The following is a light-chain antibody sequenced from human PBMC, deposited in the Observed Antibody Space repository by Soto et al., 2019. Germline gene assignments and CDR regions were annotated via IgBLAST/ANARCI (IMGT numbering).Light chain of an antibody. V-gene: IGLV2-14*01. CDR1: SSDVGGYNY. CDR2: DVS. Sequence: QSALTQPASVSGSPGQSITISCTGTSSDVGGYNYVSWYQQHPGKAPKLMIYDVSNRPSGVSNRFSGSKSCNTASLTISGLQAEDEADYYCSSYTSSSTFYVFGTGTKLTVL. J-gene: IGLJ1*01. CDR3: SSYTSSSTFYV.